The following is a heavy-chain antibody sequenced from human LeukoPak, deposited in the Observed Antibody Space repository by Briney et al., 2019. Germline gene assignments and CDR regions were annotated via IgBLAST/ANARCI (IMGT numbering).Heavy chain of an antibody. CDR3: ARDAYGMDV. V-gene: IGHV3-30-3*01. Sequence: QPGGSLRLSCAASGFTFSNYAIHWVRQAPGKGLEWVAVISYDVSKKYYADSVKGRFTISRDNSKNTLYLQMNGLRAEDTAVYYCARDAYGMDVWGQGTTLTVSS. J-gene: IGHJ6*02. D-gene: IGHD2-21*01. CDR1: GFTFSNYA. CDR2: ISYDVSKK.